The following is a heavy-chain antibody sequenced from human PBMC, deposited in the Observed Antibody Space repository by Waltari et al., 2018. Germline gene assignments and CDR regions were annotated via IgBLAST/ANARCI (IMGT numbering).Heavy chain of an antibody. Sequence: QVQLQESGPGLVKPSETLSLTCTVSGGSISSYYWSWIRQPPGKGLEWIGYIYYSGSTNYTPSLKSRVTISVDTSKNQFSLKLSSVTAADTAVYYCARVRYRGPMDVWGKGTTVTISS. CDR3: ARVRYRGPMDV. CDR2: IYYSGST. J-gene: IGHJ6*03. CDR1: GGSISSYY. D-gene: IGHD3-16*01. V-gene: IGHV4-59*01.